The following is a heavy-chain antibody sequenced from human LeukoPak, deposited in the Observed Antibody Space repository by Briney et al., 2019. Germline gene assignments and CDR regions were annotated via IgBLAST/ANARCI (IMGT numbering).Heavy chain of an antibody. J-gene: IGHJ5*02. Sequence: SQTLSLTCAVSGGSISSGGYSWSWIRQPPGKGLEWIGYIYYSGRTYYNPSLRSRVTISVDKSKNQFSLKLSSVTAADTAVYYCARDKSYGDYVWWFDPWGQGTLVTVSS. CDR2: IYYSGRT. CDR1: GGSISSGGYS. CDR3: ARDKSYGDYVWWFDP. V-gene: IGHV4-30-4*07. D-gene: IGHD4-17*01.